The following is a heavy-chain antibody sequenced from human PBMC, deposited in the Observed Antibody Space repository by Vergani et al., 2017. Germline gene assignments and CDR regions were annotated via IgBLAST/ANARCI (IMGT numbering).Heavy chain of an antibody. J-gene: IGHJ4*02. CDR2: IRNKAYGGTT. Sequence: EVQLVESGGGLVPPGRSLRLPCAASGFSFGDHAMTWVRQAPGKGLEWVAFIRNKAYGGTTEYAASVKGRFTISRDDSKRLAYLQLSGLKTEDTAVYFCSRGRRYSFGYSDYWGQGALGNGSS. D-gene: IGHD5-18*01. V-gene: IGHV3-49*04. CDR1: GFSFGDHA. CDR3: SRGRRYSFGYSDY.